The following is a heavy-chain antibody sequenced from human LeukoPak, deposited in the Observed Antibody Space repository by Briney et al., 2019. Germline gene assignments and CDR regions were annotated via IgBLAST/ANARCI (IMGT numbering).Heavy chain of an antibody. CDR2: IYPGNSDT. CDR1: GYGFTTYW. D-gene: IGHD2-21*02. V-gene: IGHV5-51*01. J-gene: IGHJ3*02. CDR3: ARWVTADRGKKDAFDI. Sequence: PGASLKISCTASGYGFTTYWIGWVRQLPGKGLEWMGIIYPGNSDTRYGPPFQGQVTISADKSISTAYLQWSSLKASDTAMYHCARWVTADRGKKDAFDIWGQGTMVTVSS.